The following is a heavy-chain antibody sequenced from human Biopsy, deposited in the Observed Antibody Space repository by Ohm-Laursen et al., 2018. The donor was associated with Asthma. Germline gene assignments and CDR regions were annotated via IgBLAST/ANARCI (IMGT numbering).Heavy chain of an antibody. J-gene: IGHJ4*02. CDR1: GFMFRSFG. V-gene: IGHV3-30*18. CDR2: ISYDGNHK. Sequence: SLRLSCSASGFMFRSFGMHWVRQAPGKGLEWVAVISYDGNHKFYKDSVKGRFTIPRDNSKNTLYLQMNSLRTEDTAVYYCAKRRGYSGHDNDYWGQGTLVIVSS. D-gene: IGHD5-12*01. CDR3: AKRRGYSGHDNDY.